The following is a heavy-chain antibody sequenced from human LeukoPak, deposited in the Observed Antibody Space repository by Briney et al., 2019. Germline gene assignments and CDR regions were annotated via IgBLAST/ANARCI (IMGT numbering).Heavy chain of an antibody. Sequence: GGSLRLSCAASGFTFSSYSMNWVRQAPGKGLEWVSYISSASGSIYYADSVKGRFTISRDNAKNSLYLQMNSLRAEDTAVYYCARGIGAADLWGQGILVTVSS. V-gene: IGHV3-48*04. J-gene: IGHJ5*02. CDR1: GFTFSSYS. D-gene: IGHD2-15*01. CDR3: ARGIGAADL. CDR2: ISSASGSI.